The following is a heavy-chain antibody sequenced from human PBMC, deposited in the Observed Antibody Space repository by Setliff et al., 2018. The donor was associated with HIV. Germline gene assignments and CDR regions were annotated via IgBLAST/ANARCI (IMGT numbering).Heavy chain of an antibody. CDR1: GGSISSSSYY. V-gene: IGHV4-39*02. CDR3: ASRRGIEFYFDI. J-gene: IGHJ4*02. Sequence: SETLSLTCTVSGGSISSSSYYWGWIRQPPGKGLEWIGSIYYSGSTYYNPSLKSRVTISVGSSYNHFSLKLSSVTAADTGVYYCASRRGIEFYFDIWGQGTPVTVPQ. CDR2: IYYSGST. D-gene: IGHD3-10*01.